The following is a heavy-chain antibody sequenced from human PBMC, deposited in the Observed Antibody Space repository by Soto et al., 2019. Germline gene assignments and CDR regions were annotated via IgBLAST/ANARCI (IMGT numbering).Heavy chain of an antibody. V-gene: IGHV3-9*01. CDR2: ISWNSGSI. CDR1: GFTFDDYA. Sequence: EVQLVESGGGLVQPGRSLRLSCAASGFTFDDYAMHWVRQAPGKGLEWVSGISWNSGSIGYADSVKGRFTISRDNATNSLYLQMNSLIADDTALYYCAKGTWYQLITFSSFDYWGQGTLVTVSS. CDR3: AKGTWYQLITFSSFDY. D-gene: IGHD2-2*01. J-gene: IGHJ4*02.